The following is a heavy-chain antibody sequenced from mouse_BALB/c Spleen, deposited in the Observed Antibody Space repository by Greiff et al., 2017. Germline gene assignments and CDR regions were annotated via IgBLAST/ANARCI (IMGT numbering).Heavy chain of an antibody. Sequence: QVQLKQSGAELVKPGASVKLSCKASGYTFTSYYMYWVKQRPGQGLEWIGEINPSNGGTNFNEKFKSKATLTVDKSSSTAYMQLSSLTSEDSAVYYCTIYDYDEGYYFDYWGQGTTLTVSS. CDR1: GYTFTSYY. V-gene: IGHV1S81*02. CDR2: INPSNGGT. CDR3: TIYDYDEGYYFDY. D-gene: IGHD2-4*01. J-gene: IGHJ2*01.